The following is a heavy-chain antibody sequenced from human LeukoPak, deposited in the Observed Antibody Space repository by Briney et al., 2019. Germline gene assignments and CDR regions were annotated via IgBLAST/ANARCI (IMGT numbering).Heavy chain of an antibody. V-gene: IGHV3-21*01. J-gene: IGHJ4*02. CDR2: ISSGSSYI. CDR3: ARLVTVTADVDY. CDR1: GFTFSSYS. Sequence: GGSLRLSCAASGFTFSSYSMNWVRQAPGKGLGWVSSISSGSSYIYYADSVKGRFTISRDNAKNSLYLQMNSLRAEDTAVYYCARLVTVTADVDYWGQGTLVTVSS. D-gene: IGHD4-11*01.